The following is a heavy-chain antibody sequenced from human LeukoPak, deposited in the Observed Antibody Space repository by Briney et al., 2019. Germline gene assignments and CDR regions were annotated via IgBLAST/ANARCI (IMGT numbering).Heavy chain of an antibody. CDR2: IYHSGST. D-gene: IGHD2-15*01. Sequence: PSETLSLTCTVSGYSISSGYYWGWIRQPPGKGLEWIGSIYHSGSTYYNPSLKSRVTISVDTSKNQVSLKLSSVTAADTAVYFCARQPPATASFDFWGQGTLVTVSS. J-gene: IGHJ4*02. CDR3: ARQPPATASFDF. CDR1: GYSISSGYY. V-gene: IGHV4-38-2*02.